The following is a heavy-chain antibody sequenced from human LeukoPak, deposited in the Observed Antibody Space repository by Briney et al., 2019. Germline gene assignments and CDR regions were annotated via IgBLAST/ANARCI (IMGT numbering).Heavy chain of an antibody. V-gene: IGHV4-39*07. J-gene: IGHJ5*02. CDR1: GGSISSSSYC. CDR3: ASHSSSWSPNWFDP. CDR2: TYYGGST. Sequence: SETLSLTCTVSGGSISSSSYCWGWIRQPPGKGLEWIGSTYYGGSTYYNPSLRSRVTISVDTSKNQFSLKLSSVTAADTAVYYCASHSSSWSPNWFDPWGQGTLVTVSS. D-gene: IGHD6-13*01.